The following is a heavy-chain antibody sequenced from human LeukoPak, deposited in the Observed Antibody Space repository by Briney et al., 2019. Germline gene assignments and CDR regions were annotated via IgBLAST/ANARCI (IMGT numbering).Heavy chain of an antibody. J-gene: IGHJ6*03. CDR1: GYTFTSYG. CDR2: ISAYNGNT. CDR3: ARAYYYDSSGYYPGGYYYYYMDV. Sequence: ASVKVSCKASGYTFTSYGISWVRQAPGQGLEWMGWISAYNGNTNYAQKLQGRVTMTTDTSTSTAYMELRSLRSDDTAVYYCARAYYYDSSGYYPGGYYYYYMDVWGKGTTVTVSS. D-gene: IGHD3-22*01. V-gene: IGHV1-18*01.